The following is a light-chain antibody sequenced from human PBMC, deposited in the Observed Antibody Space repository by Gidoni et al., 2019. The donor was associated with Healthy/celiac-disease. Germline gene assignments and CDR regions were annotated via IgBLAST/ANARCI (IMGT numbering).Light chain of an antibody. CDR2: KDS. CDR1: ALPKQY. J-gene: IGLJ3*02. CDR3: QSADSSGTYRNWV. V-gene: IGLV3-25*02. Sequence: SYELTQPPSVSVPPGQTARSTCSGDALPKQYAYWYQQQPGQSPVLVIYKDSERPSGIPERFSGSSSGTTVTLTISGVQAEDEADYYCQSADSSGTYRNWVFGGGTRLTVL.